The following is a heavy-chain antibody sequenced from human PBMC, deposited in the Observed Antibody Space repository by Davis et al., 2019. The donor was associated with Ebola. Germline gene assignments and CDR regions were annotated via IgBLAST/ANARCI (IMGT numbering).Heavy chain of an antibody. CDR2: INKDGSQK. CDR3: ASRIAVRTTQSEY. J-gene: IGHJ4*02. V-gene: IGHV3-7*03. CDR1: GFSFSSHW. Sequence: GESLKISCAASGFSFSSHWMTWVRQAPGKGLESVAKINKDGSQKYYVDSVKGRFTISRDNVQNSLYLQMNSLKTEDTAVYYCASRIAVRTTQSEYWGQGTLVTVSS. D-gene: IGHD6-19*01.